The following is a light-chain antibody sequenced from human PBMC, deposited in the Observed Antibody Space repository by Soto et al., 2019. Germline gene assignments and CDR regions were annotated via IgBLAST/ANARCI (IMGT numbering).Light chain of an antibody. V-gene: IGKV3-20*01. CDR1: QTVNSDY. CDR2: GAS. CDR3: QQYGSSPLT. Sequence: EIVLTQSPGTLSLSPGETATLSCRASQTVNSDYLAWFQQRTGQAPRLLIYGASSRATGIPDRFSGSGSGTDVTLAISRLEPEDFAVYYCQQYGSSPLTFGGGTRWIS. J-gene: IGKJ4*01.